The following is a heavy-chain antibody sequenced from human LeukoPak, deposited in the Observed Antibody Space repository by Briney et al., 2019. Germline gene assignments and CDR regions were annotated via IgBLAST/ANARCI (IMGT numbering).Heavy chain of an antibody. J-gene: IGHJ4*02. CDR2: IYYSGTT. D-gene: IGHD4-11*01. Sequence: SETLSLTCTVSGGSISGYYWSWIRQPPGKGPEWIGYIYYSGTTKYDPSLKSRVTISVDSSKNQFLLKLNSVTAADTAVYYCARGGRTEYGNSHFDHWGQGTLVTVSS. V-gene: IGHV4-59*01. CDR1: GGSISGYY. CDR3: ARGGRTEYGNSHFDH.